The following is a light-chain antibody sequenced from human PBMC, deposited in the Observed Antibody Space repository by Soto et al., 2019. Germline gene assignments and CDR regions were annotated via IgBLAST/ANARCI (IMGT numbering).Light chain of an antibody. J-gene: IGKJ3*01. Sequence: EIVLTQSPATLSFSPGERATLSCRARQSVSSYLAWYQQKPCQAPRLLIYEASNRAAGIPDRFSGSGSETAFTLSNSILETEDVAVYYCHQRRNCHGILGPGTKVDI. CDR3: HQRRNCHGI. V-gene: IGKV3-11*01. CDR1: QSVSSY. CDR2: EAS.